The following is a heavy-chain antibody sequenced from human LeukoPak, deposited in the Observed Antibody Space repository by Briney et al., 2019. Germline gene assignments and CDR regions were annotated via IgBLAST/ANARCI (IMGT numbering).Heavy chain of an antibody. D-gene: IGHD5-12*01. Sequence: GESLKISCKGSGCSFTSYWLGWVRQMPGKGLEWMGIIYPGDSDTRYSPSFQGQVTISADKSISTAYLQWSSLKASDTAMYYCASADSNSGYDPFDYWGQGTLVTVSS. CDR2: IYPGDSDT. CDR3: ASADSNSGYDPFDY. CDR1: GCSFTSYW. J-gene: IGHJ4*02. V-gene: IGHV5-51*01.